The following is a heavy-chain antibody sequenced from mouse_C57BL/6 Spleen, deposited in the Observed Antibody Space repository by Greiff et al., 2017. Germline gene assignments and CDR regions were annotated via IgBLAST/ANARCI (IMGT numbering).Heavy chain of an antibody. Sequence: QVHVKQPGAELVMPGASVKLSCKASGYTFTSYWMHWVKQRPGQGLEWIGEIDPSDSYTNYNQKFKGKSTLTVDKSSSTAYMQLSSLTSEDSAVYYCARGDRGGTVDYWGQGTSVTVSS. V-gene: IGHV1-69*01. CDR2: IDPSDSYT. J-gene: IGHJ4*01. D-gene: IGHD3-3*01. CDR1: GYTFTSYW. CDR3: ARGDRGGTVDY.